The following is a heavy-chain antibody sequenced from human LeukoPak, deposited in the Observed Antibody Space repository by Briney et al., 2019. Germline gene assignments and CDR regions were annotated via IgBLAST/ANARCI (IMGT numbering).Heavy chain of an antibody. CDR3: AKGGPETAMVFYYYYYYMDV. J-gene: IGHJ6*03. CDR1: GFTFSSYA. CDR2: ISGSGGST. Sequence: GGSLRLSCAASGFTFSSYAMSWVRQAPGKGLEWVSAISGSGGSTYYADSVKGRFTISRDNSKNTLYLQMNSLRAEDTAVYYCAKGGPETAMVFYYYYYYMDVWGKGTTVTVSS. D-gene: IGHD5-18*01. V-gene: IGHV3-23*01.